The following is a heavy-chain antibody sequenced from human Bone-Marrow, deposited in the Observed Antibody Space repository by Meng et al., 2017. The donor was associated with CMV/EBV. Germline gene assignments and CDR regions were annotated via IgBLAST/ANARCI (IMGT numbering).Heavy chain of an antibody. CDR3: AV. CDR1: GFSLSTSGVG. V-gene: IGHV2-5*01. Sequence: SGPTLVKPTQTLTLTCTFSGFSLSTSGVGVGWIRQPPGKALEWLALFCWSEDVRYSPSLKSRVTITKDNSKNQVVLTMTNMDPVEKRNYIMAVWGQGNTVHVSS. CDR2: FCWSEDV. J-gene: IGHJ6*02.